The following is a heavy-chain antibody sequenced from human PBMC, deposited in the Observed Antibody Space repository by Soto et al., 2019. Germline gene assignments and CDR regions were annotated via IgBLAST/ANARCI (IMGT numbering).Heavy chain of an antibody. Sequence: ASVKVSCKASGYTFTSYDINWVRQATGQGLEWMGWMNPNSGNTGYAQKFQGRVTMTRNTSISTAYMELSSLRSEDTAVYYCARGGHDYGSTSFGYWGQGTLVTVSS. V-gene: IGHV1-8*01. CDR1: GYTFTSYD. D-gene: IGHD3-3*01. J-gene: IGHJ4*02. CDR3: ARGGHDYGSTSFGY. CDR2: MNPNSGNT.